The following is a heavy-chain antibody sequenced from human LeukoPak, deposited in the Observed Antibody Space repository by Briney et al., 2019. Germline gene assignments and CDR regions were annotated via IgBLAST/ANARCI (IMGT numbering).Heavy chain of an antibody. D-gene: IGHD1-26*01. CDR2: IKEDGSER. CDR1: AFIFSGHW. V-gene: IGHV3-7*03. J-gene: IGHJ4*02. Sequence: GGSLRLSCEGSAFIFSGHWMNWVRQTPGKGLEWVASIKEDGSERQYVDSVKGRFSISRDNTKGSLFLQLNSLRAEDTAVYYCARVEWELPRDYWGQGTLVTVSS. CDR3: ARVEWELPRDY.